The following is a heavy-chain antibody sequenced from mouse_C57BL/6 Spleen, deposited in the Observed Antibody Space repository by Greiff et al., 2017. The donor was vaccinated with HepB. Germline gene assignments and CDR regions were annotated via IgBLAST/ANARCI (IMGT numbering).Heavy chain of an antibody. CDR2: IDPETGGT. D-gene: IGHD3-2*02. CDR1: GYTFTDYE. CDR3: TRYKGTAQASWFAY. Sequence: QVQLQQSGAELVRPGASVTLSCKASGYTFTDYEVHWVKQTPVHGLEWIGAIDPETGGTAYNQKFKGKAILTADKSSSTAYMELRSLTSEDSAVYYCTRYKGTAQASWFAYWGQGTLVTVSA. V-gene: IGHV1-15*01. J-gene: IGHJ3*01.